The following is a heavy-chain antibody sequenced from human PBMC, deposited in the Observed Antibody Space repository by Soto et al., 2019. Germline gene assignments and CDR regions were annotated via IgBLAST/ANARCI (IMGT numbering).Heavy chain of an antibody. CDR2: IIPIFGTA. Sequence: AASVKVSCKASGGTFSSYAISWVRQAPGQGLEWMGGIIPIFGTANYAQKFQGRVTITADKSTSTAYMELSSLRSEDTAVYYCARGVAGNAFDIWGQGTMVTVSS. CDR3: ARGVAGNAFDI. CDR1: GGTFSSYA. J-gene: IGHJ3*02. V-gene: IGHV1-69*06. D-gene: IGHD2-15*01.